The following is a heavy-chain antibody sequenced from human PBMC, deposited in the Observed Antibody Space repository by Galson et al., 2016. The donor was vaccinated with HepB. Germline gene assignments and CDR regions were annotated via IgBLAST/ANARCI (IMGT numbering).Heavy chain of an antibody. J-gene: IGHJ6*02. D-gene: IGHD6-13*01. CDR2: ISGSGGSI. V-gene: IGHV3-23*01. CDR3: VKSNLAAPGGFYGMDV. Sequence: SLRLSCAASGFPFSTYGMSWVRQAPGKGLEWVSGISGSGGSIYSADSVKGRFTIFRDNSKNTLYLQMRSLRAEDTAVYYCVKSNLAAPGGFYGMDVWGQGTTVTVSS. CDR1: GFPFSTYG.